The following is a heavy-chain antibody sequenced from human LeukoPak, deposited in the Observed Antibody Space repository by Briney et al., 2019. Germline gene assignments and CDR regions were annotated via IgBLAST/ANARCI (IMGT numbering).Heavy chain of an antibody. D-gene: IGHD6-13*01. CDR3: ARDGDSSSWYGHYYYYMDV. CDR1: GFTFSSYE. CDR2: ISSSGSTI. Sequence: GGSLRLSCAASGFTFSSYEMNWVRQAPGKGLEWVSYISSSGSTIYYADSVKGRFTISRDNAKNSLYLQMNSLRAEDTAVYYCARDGDSSSWYGHYYYYMDVWGKGTTVTISS. J-gene: IGHJ6*03. V-gene: IGHV3-48*03.